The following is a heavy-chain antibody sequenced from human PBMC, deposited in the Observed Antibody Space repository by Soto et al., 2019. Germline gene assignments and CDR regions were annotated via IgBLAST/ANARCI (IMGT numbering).Heavy chain of an antibody. J-gene: IGHJ6*02. CDR2: ITAYNGNT. CDR3: GLLRRYPAYYGMDV. D-gene: IGHD1-1*01. CDR1: GYTFTSYG. Sequence: QVQLVQSGAEVKKPGASVKVSCKASGYTFTSYGISWVRQAPGQGLEWMGWITAYNGNTNYAQKLQGRVTMTTDTSSSTAYMELRSQRSDETAVYYCGLLRRYPAYYGMDVCGQGTTVTVCS. V-gene: IGHV1-18*01.